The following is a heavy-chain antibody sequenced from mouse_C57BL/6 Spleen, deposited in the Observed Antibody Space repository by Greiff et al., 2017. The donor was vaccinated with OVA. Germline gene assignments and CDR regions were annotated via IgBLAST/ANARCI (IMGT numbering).Heavy chain of an antibody. J-gene: IGHJ3*01. CDR1: GYTFTSYW. Sequence: QVQLQQPGAELVKPGASVKMSCKASGYTFTSYWITWVKQRPGQGLEWIGDIYPGSGSTNYNEKFKSKATLTVDTSSSTAYMQLSSLTSEDSAVYYCARASITTVVATPFAYWGQGTLVTVSA. CDR3: ARASITTVVATPFAY. V-gene: IGHV1-55*01. D-gene: IGHD1-1*01. CDR2: IYPGSGST.